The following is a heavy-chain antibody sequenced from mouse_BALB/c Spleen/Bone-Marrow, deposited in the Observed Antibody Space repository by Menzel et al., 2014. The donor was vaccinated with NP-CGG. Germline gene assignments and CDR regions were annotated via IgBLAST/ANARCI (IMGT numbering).Heavy chain of an antibody. CDR3: ARLNYYGSLFV. CDR2: INPDSSTI. J-gene: IGHJ1*01. V-gene: IGHV4-1*02. D-gene: IGHD1-1*01. CDR1: GFDFSRYW. Sequence: EVQGVESGGGLVQPGGSLKLSCAASGFDFSRYWMSWVRQAPGKGLEWIGEINPDSSTINYTPSLKDKFIISRDIAKNTLYLQMSKVRSEDTALYYCARLNYYGSLFVWGAGTTVTVSS.